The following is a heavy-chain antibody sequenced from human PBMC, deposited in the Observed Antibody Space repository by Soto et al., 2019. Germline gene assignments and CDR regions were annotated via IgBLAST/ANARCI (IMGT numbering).Heavy chain of an antibody. CDR3: ERDPKPIGVVPGTPRHYYFSYGTMDV. D-gene: IGHD2-2*01. CDR2: IIPIFGTV. J-gene: IGHJ6*02. CDR1: GGTFSSYA. Sequence: SVKVSCKASGGTFSSYAISWVRQAPGQGLEWMGGIIPIFGTVNYAQKFQGRVTITADKSTSTAYMELSSLRSEDTAVYYCERDPKPIGVVPGTPRHYYFSYGTMDVWGQGTTVTVSS. V-gene: IGHV1-69*06.